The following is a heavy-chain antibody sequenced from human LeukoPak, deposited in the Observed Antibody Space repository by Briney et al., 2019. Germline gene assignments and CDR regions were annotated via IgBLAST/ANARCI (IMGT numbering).Heavy chain of an antibody. CDR1: GFTFSSYA. V-gene: IGHV3-23*01. D-gene: IGHD1-7*01. J-gene: IGHJ4*02. Sequence: GGSLRLSCAASGFTFSSYAMSWVRQAPGKGLERVSAISGSGGSTYYADSVKGRFTISRDNSKNTLYLQMNSLRAEDTAVYYCAKVSSWNWHSFDYWGQGTLVTVSS. CDR3: AKVSSWNWHSFDY. CDR2: ISGSGGST.